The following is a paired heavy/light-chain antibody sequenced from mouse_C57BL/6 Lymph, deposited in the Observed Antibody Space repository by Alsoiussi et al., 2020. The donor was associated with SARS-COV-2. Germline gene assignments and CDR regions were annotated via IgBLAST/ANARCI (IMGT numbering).Light chain of an antibody. CDR3: LQSDNMPYT. CDR2: EGN. Sequence: ETTVTQSPASLSVATGEKVTIRCITSTDIDDDMNWFQQKPGEPPNLLISEGNTLRPGVPSRFSSSGYGTDFVFTIENTLSEDVADYYCLQSDNMPYTFGGGTKLEIK. V-gene: IGKV17-127*01. J-gene: IGKJ2*01. CDR1: TDIDDD.
Heavy chain of an antibody. V-gene: IGHV1-53*01. D-gene: IGHD2-4*01. CDR3: ARGRVYYDYDGWYFDV. J-gene: IGHJ1*03. CDR2: INPSNGGT. CDR1: GYTFTSYW. Sequence: QVQLQQPGTELVKPGASVKLSCKASGYTFTSYWMHWVKQRPGQGLEWIGNINPSNGGTNYNEKFKTKATLTVDKSSSTAYMQLSSLTSEDSAVYYCARGRVYYDYDGWYFDVWGTGTTVTVSS.